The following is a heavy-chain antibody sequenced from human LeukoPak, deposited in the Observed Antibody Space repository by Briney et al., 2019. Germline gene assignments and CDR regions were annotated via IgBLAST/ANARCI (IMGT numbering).Heavy chain of an antibody. J-gene: IGHJ4*02. D-gene: IGHD7-27*01. CDR2: IRSSSRSI. V-gene: IGHV3-48*01. Sequence: PGGSLRLSCAASGFTFNTYNMNWVRQAPGKGLEWVSYIRSSSRSIYYADSVKGRFTISRDNAKNSLCLQMDSLRAEDTAIYYCVRDGWHWDFDYWGQGTPVTVSS. CDR1: GFTFNTYN. CDR3: VRDGWHWDFDY.